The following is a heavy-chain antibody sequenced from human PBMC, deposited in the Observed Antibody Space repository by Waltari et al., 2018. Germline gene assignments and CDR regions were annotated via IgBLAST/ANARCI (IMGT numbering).Heavy chain of an antibody. CDR1: GGSFSGYY. J-gene: IGHJ6*03. V-gene: IGHV4-34*01. D-gene: IGHD2-21*01. CDR3: ARLLLYYYYMDV. Sequence: QVQLQQWGAGLLKPSETLSLTCAVHGGSFSGYYWSWIRQPPGKGLEWIGEINHSGSPNYNPSLKSRVTISVDTSKNQFSLKLSSVTAADTAVYYCARLLLYYYYMDVWGKGTTVTVSS. CDR2: INHSGSP.